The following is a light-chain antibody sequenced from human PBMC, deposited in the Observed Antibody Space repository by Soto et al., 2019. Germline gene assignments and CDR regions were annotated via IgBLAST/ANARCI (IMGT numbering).Light chain of an antibody. CDR3: QQYGTSPWT. J-gene: IGKJ1*01. CDR2: GAT. CDR1: QSVSSTY. V-gene: IGKV3-20*01. Sequence: EVVLTQSPGTLSLSPGERATLSCRASQSVSSTYLAWYQQKPGQSPRLLIYGATSRPTGIPDRFSGSGSGTDFTLTISRLEPGDSAVYYCQQYGTSPWTFGQGSKVEIK.